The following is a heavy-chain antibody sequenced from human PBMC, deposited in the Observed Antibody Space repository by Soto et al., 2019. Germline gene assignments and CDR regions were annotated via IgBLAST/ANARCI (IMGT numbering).Heavy chain of an antibody. CDR1: GYAFTGYY. Sequence: ASVKVSCKASGYAFTGYYVHWVRQAPGQGLEWMGWINPNSGDTYLAQRFQGRVTMNRDTSIGTAYMELRGLTSDDTAEYYCAKGGAIVAAGTRVYLYNAMDVWGQGTTVTVSS. CDR2: INPNSGDT. CDR3: AKGGAIVAAGTRVYLYNAMDV. V-gene: IGHV1-2*02. D-gene: IGHD1-26*01. J-gene: IGHJ6*02.